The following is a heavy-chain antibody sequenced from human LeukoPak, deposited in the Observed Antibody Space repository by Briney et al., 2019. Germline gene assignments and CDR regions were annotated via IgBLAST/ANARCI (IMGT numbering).Heavy chain of an antibody. D-gene: IGHD3-10*01. CDR3: ARGLKYYYGSGSYRALNFDY. CDR2: IIPIFGTA. Sequence: ASVKVSCKASGYTFSSYAISWVRQAPGQGLEWMGGIIPIFGTANYAQKFQGRVTITADKSTSTAYMELSSLRSEDTAVYYCARGLKYYYGSGSYRALNFDYWGQGTLVTVSS. V-gene: IGHV1-69*06. CDR1: GYTFSSYA. J-gene: IGHJ4*02.